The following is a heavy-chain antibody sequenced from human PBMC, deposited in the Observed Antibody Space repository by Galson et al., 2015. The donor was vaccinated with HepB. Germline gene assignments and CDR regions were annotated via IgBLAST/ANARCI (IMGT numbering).Heavy chain of an antibody. CDR3: AKSLRVGGQPSIAAQYHGMDV. Sequence: QSGAEVKKPGASVKVSCKASGYTFTSYGISWVRQAPGQGLEWMGWISAYNGNTNYAQKLQGRVTMTTDTSTSTAYMELRSLRSDDTAVYYCAKSLRVGGQPSIAAQYHGMDVWGQGTTVTVSS. V-gene: IGHV1-18*01. CDR1: GYTFTSYG. CDR2: ISAYNGNT. D-gene: IGHD6-13*01. J-gene: IGHJ6*02.